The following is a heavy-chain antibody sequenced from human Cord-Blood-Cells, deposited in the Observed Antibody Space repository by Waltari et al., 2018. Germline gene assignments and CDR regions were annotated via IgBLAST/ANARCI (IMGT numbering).Heavy chain of an antibody. Sequence: QVQLQESGPGLVKPSQTLSLTCTVSGGSISSGGYYWSWIRQHPGKGLEWIGYIYYSGSTYYNPSLKSRVTISVDTSKNQFSLKLSSVTAADTAVYYCARGNRYSSSSGEYFQHWGQGTLVTVSS. J-gene: IGHJ1*01. D-gene: IGHD6-6*01. CDR3: ARGNRYSSSSGEYFQH. V-gene: IGHV4-31*03. CDR2: IYYSGST. CDR1: GGSISSGGYY.